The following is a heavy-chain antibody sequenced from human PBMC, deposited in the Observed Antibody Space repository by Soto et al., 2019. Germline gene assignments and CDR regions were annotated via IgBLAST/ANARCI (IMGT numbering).Heavy chain of an antibody. CDR1: GFTFRDFA. D-gene: IGHD6-19*01. Sequence: EVQLLESGGVLVQPGESLRLSCAATGFTFRDFAMTWVRQAPGKGLEWVSTITGSGVGMHYADSVKGRFTISRDNSKNTSYLQMHSLRAEDTSVYHCAPPNPSKPPSNGWYGWFAPLGQGTLVTVSS. V-gene: IGHV3-23*01. J-gene: IGHJ5*02. CDR3: APPNPSKPPSNGWYGWFAP. CDR2: ITGSGVGM.